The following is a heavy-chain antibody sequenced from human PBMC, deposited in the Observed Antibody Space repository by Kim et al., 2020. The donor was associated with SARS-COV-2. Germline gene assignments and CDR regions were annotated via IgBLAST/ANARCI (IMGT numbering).Heavy chain of an antibody. V-gene: IGHV1-69*13. Sequence: SVKVSCKASGGTFSSYAISWVRQAPGQGLEWMGGIIPIFGTANYAQKFQGRVTITADESTSTAYMELSSLRSEDTAVYYCARGVITIFGERDPYYYYYGMDVWGQGTTVTVSS. D-gene: IGHD3-3*01. CDR2: IIPIFGTA. J-gene: IGHJ6*02. CDR3: ARGVITIFGERDPYYYYYGMDV. CDR1: GGTFSSYA.